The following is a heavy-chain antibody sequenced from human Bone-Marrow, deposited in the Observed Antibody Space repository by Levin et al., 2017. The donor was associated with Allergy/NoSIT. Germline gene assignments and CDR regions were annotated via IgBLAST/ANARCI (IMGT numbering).Heavy chain of an antibody. CDR3: AKDRSEWLVLYGGYFDY. Sequence: PGGSLRLSCAASGFTFSSYAMSWVRQAPGKGLEWVSAISGSGGSTYYADSVKGRFTISRDNSKNTLYLQMNSLRAEDTAVYYCAKDRSEWLVLYGGYFDYWGQGTLVTVSS. D-gene: IGHD6-19*01. V-gene: IGHV3-23*01. J-gene: IGHJ4*02. CDR1: GFTFSSYA. CDR2: ISGSGGST.